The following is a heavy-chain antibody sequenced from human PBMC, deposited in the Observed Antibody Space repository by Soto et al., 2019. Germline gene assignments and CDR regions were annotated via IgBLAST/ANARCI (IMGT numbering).Heavy chain of an antibody. V-gene: IGHV1-18*01. CDR1: GYTFSTYA. CDR3: ARDSLPAYYYDSSRYSPDS. CDR2: ISAYNGDT. J-gene: IGHJ4*02. Sequence: QVQLVQSGAEVKKPGASVKVSCKASGYTFSTYAISWVRQAPGQGLEWMGWISAYNGDTNYAQKFQGRVTMTTDTATSTAYMELRSLISDDTADYYCARDSLPAYYYDSSRYSPDSWGQGTLVTVST. D-gene: IGHD3-22*01.